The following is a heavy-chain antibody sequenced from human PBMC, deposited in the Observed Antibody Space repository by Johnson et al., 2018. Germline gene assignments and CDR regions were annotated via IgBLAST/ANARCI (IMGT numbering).Heavy chain of an antibody. CDR1: GFTFSSYA. J-gene: IGHJ3*01. D-gene: IGHD3-22*01. V-gene: IGHV3-48*02. CDR3: ARVQDSSGYYYSN. Sequence: QLVESGGGLVQPGGSLRLSCVASGFTFSSYAMSWIRQAPGKGLEWVSYISSSGSTIYYADSVKGRFTISRDNAKNSLYLQMNSLRDEDTAVYYCARVQDSSGYYYSNWGQGTMVTVSS. CDR2: ISSSGSTI.